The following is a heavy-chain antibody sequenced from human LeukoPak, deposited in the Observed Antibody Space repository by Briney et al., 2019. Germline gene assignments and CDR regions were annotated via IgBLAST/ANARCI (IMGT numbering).Heavy chain of an antibody. V-gene: IGHV4-30-2*01. CDR1: GGSISSGGYS. Sequence: SETLSLTCAVSGGSISSGGYSWSWIRQPPGKGLEWIGYIYHSGSTNYNPSLKSRVTISVDTSKNQFSLKLSSVTAADTAVYYRARAGRITIFGVVTMRRYGMDVWGQGTTVTVSS. J-gene: IGHJ6*02. CDR2: IYHSGST. CDR3: ARAGRITIFGVVTMRRYGMDV. D-gene: IGHD3-3*01.